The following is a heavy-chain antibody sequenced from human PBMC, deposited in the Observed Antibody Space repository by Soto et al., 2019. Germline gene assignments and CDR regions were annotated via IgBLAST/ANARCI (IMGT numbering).Heavy chain of an antibody. V-gene: IGHV4-34*01. CDR2: INHSGST. Sequence: SETLSLTCAVYGGSFSCYYWSWIRQPPGKGLEWIGEINHSGSTNYNPSLKSRVTISVDTSKNQFSLKLSSVTAADTAVYYCARLRWYYYGSGSYYNVYYYYGMDVWGQGTTVTVSS. J-gene: IGHJ6*02. D-gene: IGHD3-10*01. CDR3: ARLRWYYYGSGSYYNVYYYYGMDV. CDR1: GGSFSCYY.